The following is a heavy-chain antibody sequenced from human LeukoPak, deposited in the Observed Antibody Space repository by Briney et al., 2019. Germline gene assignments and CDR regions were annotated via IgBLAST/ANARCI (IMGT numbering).Heavy chain of an antibody. D-gene: IGHD2-15*01. V-gene: IGHV3-23*01. CDR2: ISGSGGST. Sequence: GGSLRLSCAASGFTFSSYAMSWVRQAPGKGLEWVSAISGSGGSTYYADSVKGRFTISRDNSKNTLYLQMNSLRAEDTAVYYCAKGHGYCSGGSCYLSDYWGQGTLVTVSS. CDR3: AKGHGYCSGGSCYLSDY. CDR1: GFTFSSYA. J-gene: IGHJ4*02.